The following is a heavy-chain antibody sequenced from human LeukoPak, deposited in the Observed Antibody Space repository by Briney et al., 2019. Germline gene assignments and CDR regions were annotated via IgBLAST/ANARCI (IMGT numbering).Heavy chain of an antibody. D-gene: IGHD6-19*01. CDR1: GGSISTSY. CDR2: IYYTGNA. Sequence: SETLSLTCTVSGGSISTSYWSWIRQPPGKGLEWVGYIYYTGNANYNPSLRSRVTISVDPSKNQFSLKLSSVTAADTAVYYCAREGVAGTPWLYFDLWGQGTLVTVSS. V-gene: IGHV4-59*01. J-gene: IGHJ5*02. CDR3: AREGVAGTPWLYFDL.